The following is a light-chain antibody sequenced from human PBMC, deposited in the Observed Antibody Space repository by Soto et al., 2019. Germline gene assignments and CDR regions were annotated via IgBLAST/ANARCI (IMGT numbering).Light chain of an antibody. J-gene: IGKJ4*01. CDR2: GAS. V-gene: IGKV3-15*01. CDR3: QQYNDWPRT. CDR1: QSVRSH. Sequence: EVVMTQSPATLSVSPGERATLSCRASQSVRSHLAWYQQKPGQAPSLLSLGASTRATGVPARFSGSESGTEFTLTISSLQAEDVAGYFCQQYNDWPRTFGGGTKVEIK.